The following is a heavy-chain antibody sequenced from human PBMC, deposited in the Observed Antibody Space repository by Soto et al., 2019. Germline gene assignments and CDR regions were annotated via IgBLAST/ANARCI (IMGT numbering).Heavy chain of an antibody. CDR3: ARIQKRTVTTMKYYFDY. V-gene: IGHV4-31*03. CDR2: IYYSGST. CDR1: GGSISSGGYY. D-gene: IGHD4-17*01. J-gene: IGHJ4*02. Sequence: QVQLQESGPGLVKPSQTLSLTCTVSGGSISSGGYYWSWIRQHPGKGLEWIGYIYYSGSTYYNPSLKSRVTISVDTSKNQFSLKLSSVTAADTAVYYCARIQKRTVTTMKYYFDYWGQGTLVTVSS.